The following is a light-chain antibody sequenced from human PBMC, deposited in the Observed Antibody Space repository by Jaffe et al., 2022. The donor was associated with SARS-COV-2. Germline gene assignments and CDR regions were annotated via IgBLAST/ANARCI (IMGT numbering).Light chain of an antibody. Sequence: QSALTQPASVSGSPGQSITISCIGTSSDIGSFNVVSWYQQCPGKAPKLLIYAVNKRPSGVSNRFSGSKSGNTASLTISGLQAEDEADYYCNSLTWSRTWVFGGGTKLTVL. CDR3: NSLTWSRTWV. V-gene: IGLV2-14*01. CDR2: AVN. J-gene: IGLJ3*02. CDR1: SSDIGSFNV.